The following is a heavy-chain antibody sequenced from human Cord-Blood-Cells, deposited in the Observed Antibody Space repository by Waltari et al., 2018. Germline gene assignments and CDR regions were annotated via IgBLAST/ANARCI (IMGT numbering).Heavy chain of an antibody. D-gene: IGHD1-26*01. CDR3: ARDLGWGDY. CDR1: GFTCSSYR. CDR2: IKQDGSEK. Sequence: EVQLVESGGGLVQPGGSLRLSCAAPGFTCSSYRMSWVRQAPGKGLEWVANIKQDGSEKYYVDSVKGRFTISRDNAKNSLYLQMNSLRAEDTAVYYCARDLGWGDYWGQGTLVTVSS. V-gene: IGHV3-7*01. J-gene: IGHJ4*02.